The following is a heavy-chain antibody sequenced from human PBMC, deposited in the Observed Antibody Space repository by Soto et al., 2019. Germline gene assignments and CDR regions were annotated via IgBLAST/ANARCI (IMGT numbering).Heavy chain of an antibody. CDR2: ISGGGDGT. D-gene: IGHD2-15*01. CDR1: GFTFGNYA. Sequence: EVQLLESAGGLVQPGGSLRLSCAASGFTFGNYAMIWVRQAPGKGLEWVSTISGGGDGTYYADSMRGRFTISRENSRNTVYLQMNSLRAEDTAVYYCAKKGLGSLATYCSTGDCHYAFDIWGQGTMVTVSS. CDR3: AKKGLGSLATYCSTGDCHYAFDI. V-gene: IGHV3-23*01. J-gene: IGHJ3*02.